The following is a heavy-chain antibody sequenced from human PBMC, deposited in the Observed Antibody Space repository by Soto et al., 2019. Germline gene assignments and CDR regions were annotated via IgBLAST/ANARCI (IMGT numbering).Heavy chain of an antibody. CDR3: SGTTSHHWYYMSV. CDR2: TYYRSRWYN. Sequence: PSQTLSLTCAISGESVSSNSAAWKCIRVCPSRGLEWLARTYYRSRWYNDYAVSVRSRITVNPDTSKNQFSLQLTSVTPEDTAVYYWSGTTSHHWYYMSVWGQGTTVPVAS. V-gene: IGHV6-1*01. J-gene: IGHJ6*03. CDR1: GESVSSNSAA. D-gene: IGHD1-7*01.